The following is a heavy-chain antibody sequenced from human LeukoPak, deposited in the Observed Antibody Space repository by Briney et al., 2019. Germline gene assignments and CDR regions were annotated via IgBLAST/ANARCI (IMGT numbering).Heavy chain of an antibody. J-gene: IGHJ4*02. CDR1: AFTFGSYS. V-gene: IGHV3-48*01. Sequence: PGGSLRLSCAASAFTFGSYSMNWVRQAPGKGLEWVSYISGSSTTIYYADSVRGRFTVSRDSAENSLHLQMNGLRAEDTAVYYCAILQPLGSPPNDFWGQGTLVTVSS. D-gene: IGHD6-13*01. CDR2: ISGSSTTI. CDR3: AILQPLGSPPNDF.